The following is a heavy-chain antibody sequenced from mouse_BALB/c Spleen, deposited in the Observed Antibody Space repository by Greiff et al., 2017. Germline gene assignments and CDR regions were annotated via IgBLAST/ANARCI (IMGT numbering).Heavy chain of an antibody. Sequence: VQVVESGAELARPGASVKMSCKASGYTFTSYTMHWVKQRPGQGLEWIGYINPSSGYTNYNQKFKDKATLTADKSSSTAYMQLSSLTSEDSAVYYCAAAYYRYDPFAYWGQGTLVTVSA. V-gene: IGHV1-4*01. CDR2: INPSSGYT. CDR3: AAAYYRYDPFAY. J-gene: IGHJ3*01. D-gene: IGHD2-14*01. CDR1: GYTFTSYT.